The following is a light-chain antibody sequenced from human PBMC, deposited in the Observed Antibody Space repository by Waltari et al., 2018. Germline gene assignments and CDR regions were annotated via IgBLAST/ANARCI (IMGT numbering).Light chain of an antibody. CDR3: CSYAGGYTWV. J-gene: IGLJ3*02. Sequence: QSALTQPRSVSGSPGQSVAISCTGTSSDVGGYNYVSWYQQHPGKGPKLMTYDVSQWHSGGPDRLSGSKSGNPASLTIAGLQAEDEADYYCCSYAGGYTWVFGGGTKLTVL. CDR1: SSDVGGYNY. CDR2: DVS. V-gene: IGLV2-11*01.